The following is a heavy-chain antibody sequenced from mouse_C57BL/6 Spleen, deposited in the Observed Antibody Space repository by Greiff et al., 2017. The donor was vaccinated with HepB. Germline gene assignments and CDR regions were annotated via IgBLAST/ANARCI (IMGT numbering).Heavy chain of an antibody. CDR2: ISGGGGNT. V-gene: IGHV5-9*01. Sequence: EVKVVESGGGLVKPGGSLKLSCAASGFTFSSYTMSWVRQTPEKRLEWVATISGGGGNTYYPDSVKGRFTISRDNAKNTLYLQMSSLRSEDTALYYCARHGGNYDWYFDVWGTGTTVTVSS. J-gene: IGHJ1*03. CDR3: ARHGGNYDWYFDV. CDR1: GFTFSSYT. D-gene: IGHD2-1*01.